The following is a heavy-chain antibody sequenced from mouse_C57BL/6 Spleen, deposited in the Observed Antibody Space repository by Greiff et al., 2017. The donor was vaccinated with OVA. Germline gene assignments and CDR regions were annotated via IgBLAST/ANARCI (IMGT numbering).Heavy chain of an antibody. J-gene: IGHJ2*01. V-gene: IGHV5-17*01. Sequence: EVHLVESGGGLVKPGGSLKLSCAASGFTFSDYGMHWVRQAPEKGLEWVAYLSSGSSTIYYADTVKGRVTISRDNAKNTLFLQMTSLRSEDTAMDYCARASNYVFDDWGQGTTLTVSS. D-gene: IGHD2-5*01. CDR1: GFTFSDYG. CDR2: LSSGSSTI. CDR3: ARASNYVFDD.